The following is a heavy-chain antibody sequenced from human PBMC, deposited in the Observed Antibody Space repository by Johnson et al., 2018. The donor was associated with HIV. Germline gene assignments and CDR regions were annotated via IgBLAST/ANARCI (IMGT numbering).Heavy chain of an antibody. D-gene: IGHD2-15*01. CDR2: IKQDGSDK. CDR3: ARDTYCSGGSCYSNAFDI. Sequence: VQLVESGGGLVQPGGSLRLSCAASGFTFSSYWMSWVRQAPGKGLEWVANIKQDGSDKYYVDSVKGRFTISRDNAKNSLYLQMNSLRAEDTAVYYCARDTYCSGGSCYSNAFDIWGQGTMVTVSS. J-gene: IGHJ3*02. CDR1: GFTFSSYW. V-gene: IGHV3-7*01.